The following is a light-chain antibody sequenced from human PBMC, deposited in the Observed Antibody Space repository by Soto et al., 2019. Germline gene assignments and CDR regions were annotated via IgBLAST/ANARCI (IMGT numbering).Light chain of an antibody. CDR3: AACDGSLNGWV. CDR1: SSNIGSNT. V-gene: IGLV1-44*01. Sequence: QSVLTQAPSVSGTPGQRVTISCSGSSSNIGSNTVSWYQQVPGTAPKVLIYSNVQRPSGVPDRFSGSKSGTSAFLAIGGLQSEDEADYYCAACDGSLNGWVFGGGTKLTVL. J-gene: IGLJ3*02. CDR2: SNV.